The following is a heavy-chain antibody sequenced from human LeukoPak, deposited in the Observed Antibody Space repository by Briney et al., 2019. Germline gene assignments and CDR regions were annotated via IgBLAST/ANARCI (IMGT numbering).Heavy chain of an antibody. V-gene: IGHV3-23*01. D-gene: IGHD6-19*01. CDR1: GFTFSSYA. J-gene: IGHJ4*02. CDR3: AKPLRGWYDFDY. Sequence: GGSLRLSCAASGFTFSSYAMTWVRQAPGKGLEWVSGISGSGGRTYYADSVKGRFTISRDNSKNTVYLQMNSLRAEDSAVYYCAKPLRGWYDFDYWGQGTLVTVSS. CDR2: ISGSGGRT.